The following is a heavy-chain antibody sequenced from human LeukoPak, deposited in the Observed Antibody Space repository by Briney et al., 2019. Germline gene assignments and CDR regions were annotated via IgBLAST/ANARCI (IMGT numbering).Heavy chain of an antibody. D-gene: IGHD3-9*01. CDR3: ARDWGLRYFDWLSSYYFDY. J-gene: IGHJ4*02. Sequence: GASVTVSCTASGYTCTVYYMHWVRQAPGQGLEWMGIINPSGGSTSYAQKFQGRVTMTRDTSTSTVYMELSSLISEDTAVYYCARDWGLRYFDWLSSYYFDYWGQGTLATVSA. CDR2: INPSGGST. CDR1: GYTCTVYY. V-gene: IGHV1-46*01.